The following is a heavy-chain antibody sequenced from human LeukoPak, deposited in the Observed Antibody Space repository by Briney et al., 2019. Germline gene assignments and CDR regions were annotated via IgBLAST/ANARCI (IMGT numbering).Heavy chain of an antibody. CDR1: GFTFTDHY. D-gene: IGHD2/OR15-2a*01. Sequence: ASVKVSCKSSGFTFTDHYIHWVRQGPGQGLEWMGYIGPHSTFTSSPQEFQGRVTMTRDASMSTAYMELTRLTSDDTAVYYCVREGEGPLSKDFATWGQGTLVTVSS. J-gene: IGHJ5*02. V-gene: IGHV1-2*02. CDR3: VREGEGPLSKDFAT. CDR2: IGPHSTFT.